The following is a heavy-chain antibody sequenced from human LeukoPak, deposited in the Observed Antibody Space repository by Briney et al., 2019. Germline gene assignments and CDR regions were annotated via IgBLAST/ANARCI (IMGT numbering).Heavy chain of an antibody. V-gene: IGHV3-9*01. Sequence: PGRSLRLSCAASGFTFDDYAMHWVRQAPGKGLEWVSGISWNSGSIGYADSVKGRFTISRDNAKNSLYLQMNSLRAEDTALYYCAKHKEMGAAAGTPFFDYWGQGTLVTVSS. CDR1: GFTFDDYA. D-gene: IGHD6-13*01. CDR3: AKHKEMGAAAGTPFFDY. CDR2: ISWNSGSI. J-gene: IGHJ4*02.